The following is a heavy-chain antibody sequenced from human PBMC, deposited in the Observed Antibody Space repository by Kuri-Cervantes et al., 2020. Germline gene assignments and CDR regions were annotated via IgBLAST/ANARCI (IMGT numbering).Heavy chain of an antibody. CDR2: ISPHGQTP. CDR3: ARGAMVRGVIRFDP. CDR1: GYNLLNNY. V-gene: IGHV1-46*01. J-gene: IGHJ5*02. Sequence: ASVKVSCKASGYNLLNNYINWLRQAPGQGLEWMGVISPHGQTPSKVQKFQGRVTMTRDTSISTAYMELSRLRPDDTAVYYCARGAMVRGVIRFDPWGQGTLVTVSS. D-gene: IGHD3-10*01.